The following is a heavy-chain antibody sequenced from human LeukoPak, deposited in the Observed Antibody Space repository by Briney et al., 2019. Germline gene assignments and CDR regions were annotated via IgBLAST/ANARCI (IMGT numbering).Heavy chain of an antibody. CDR3: AKDREDIVVVPAAIFRYYGMDV. D-gene: IGHD2-2*01. CDR2: IWYDGSNE. Sequence: GGSLRLSCTASGFTFSRYGMHWVRQAPGKGLEWVAVIWYDGSNEDYADSVKGRFTISRDNSKNTLYLQMNSLRAEDTAVYYCAKDREDIVVVPAAIFRYYGMDVWGKGTTVTVSS. J-gene: IGHJ6*04. CDR1: GFTFSRYG. V-gene: IGHV3-30*02.